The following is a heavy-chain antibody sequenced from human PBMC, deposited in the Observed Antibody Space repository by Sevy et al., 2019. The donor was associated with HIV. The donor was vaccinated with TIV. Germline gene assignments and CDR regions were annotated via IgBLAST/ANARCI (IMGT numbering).Heavy chain of an antibody. V-gene: IGHV3-33*01. D-gene: IGHD3-16*01. Sequence: GGSLRLSCAGSGFTFSNYGMHWVRQAPGKGLEWVAIIWYDGSNKYYTESVKGRFTISRDNSKNMLYLQMNGLRAEDTAVYYCARDKLQTTGSLGDYYYGLDVWAKGPGSPSP. CDR3: ARDKLQTTGSLGDYYYGLDV. J-gene: IGHJ6*02. CDR2: IWYDGSNK. CDR1: GFTFSNYG.